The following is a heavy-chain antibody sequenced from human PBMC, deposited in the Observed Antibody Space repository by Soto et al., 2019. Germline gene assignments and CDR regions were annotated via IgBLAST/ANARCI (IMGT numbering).Heavy chain of an antibody. CDR1: GFTFSSYS. J-gene: IGHJ4*02. D-gene: IGHD3-10*01. V-gene: IGHV3-48*02. Sequence: EVQLVESGGGLVQPGGSLRLSCAASGFTFSSYSMNWVRQAPGKGLEWVSYISSSSSTIYYADSVKGRFTISRDNAKNSLYLQMNSLRDDDTAVYYCARVLYYYGSGSYYNGFDYWGQGTLVTVSS. CDR2: ISSSSSTI. CDR3: ARVLYYYGSGSYYNGFDY.